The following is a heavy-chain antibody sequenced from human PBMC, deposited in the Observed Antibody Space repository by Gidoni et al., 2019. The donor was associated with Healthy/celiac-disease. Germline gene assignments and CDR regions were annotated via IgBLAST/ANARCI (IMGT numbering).Heavy chain of an antibody. D-gene: IGHD6-19*01. J-gene: IGHJ4*02. CDR3: ARASGWHTSGPLDY. V-gene: IGHV4-39*07. CDR2: IYYSGNT. CDR1: SGSISSSSYY. Sequence: QLQLQESGPGLVKPSETLSLTCTVSSGSISSSSYYWGWIRQPPGKALEWIGSIYYSGNTYYNPSLKSQITISVDTSKNQFSLKLSSVTAADTAVYYCARASGWHTSGPLDYWGQGTLVTVSS.